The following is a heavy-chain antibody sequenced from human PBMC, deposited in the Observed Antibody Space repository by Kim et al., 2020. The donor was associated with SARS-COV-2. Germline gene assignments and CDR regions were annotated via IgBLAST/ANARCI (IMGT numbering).Heavy chain of an antibody. Sequence: ASVKVSCKVSGKTLNEVSIHWVRQAPGKGLEWMGGSNPEDGEPMYAQTFQARLTLSEDRATGTVYMEVSTLRSGDTAVYYCTTVTALAGLLRGSFFDHWGQGTLVTVAS. D-gene: IGHD3-9*01. CDR1: GKTLNEVS. CDR3: TTVTALAGLLRGSFFDH. V-gene: IGHV1-24*01. CDR2: SNPEDGEP. J-gene: IGHJ4*02.